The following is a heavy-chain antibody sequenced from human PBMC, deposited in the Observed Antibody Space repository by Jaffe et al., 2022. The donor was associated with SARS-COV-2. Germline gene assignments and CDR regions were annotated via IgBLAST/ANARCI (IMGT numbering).Heavy chain of an antibody. Sequence: EVQLVESGGGLVKPGGSLRLSCAASGFTFSSYSMNWVRQAPGKGLEWVSSISSSSSYIYYADSVKGRFTISRDNAKNSLYLQMNSLRAEDTAVYYCARGGRGIAARLPIGRPNYYGMDVWGQGTTVTVSS. D-gene: IGHD6-6*01. CDR2: ISSSSSYI. CDR1: GFTFSSYS. J-gene: IGHJ6*02. CDR3: ARGGRGIAARLPIGRPNYYGMDV. V-gene: IGHV3-21*01.